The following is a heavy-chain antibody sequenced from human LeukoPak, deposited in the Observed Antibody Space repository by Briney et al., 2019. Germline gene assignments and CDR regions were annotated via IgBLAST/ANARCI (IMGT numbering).Heavy chain of an antibody. D-gene: IGHD3-9*01. CDR3: ASARNYDILTGLES. J-gene: IGHJ4*02. Sequence: SETLSLTCTVSGVSLSSGDYYWRWVRQSPGKVLERIGYIYHTGKTYYNPSLKNRVTKAVDTSKNQFSLKLTSVTAADTAMYYCASARNYDILTGLESWGQGTLVTVSS. CDR2: IYHTGKT. V-gene: IGHV4-30-4*01. CDR1: GVSLSSGDYY.